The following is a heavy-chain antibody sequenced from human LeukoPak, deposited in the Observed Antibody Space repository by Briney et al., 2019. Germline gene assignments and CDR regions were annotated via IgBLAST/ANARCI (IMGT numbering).Heavy chain of an antibody. Sequence: PGGSLRLSCAASGFTFSSYDMHWVRQATGKGLEWVSAIGTAGDTYYPGSVKGRFTISRENAKNSLYLQMNSLRAGDTAVYYCARADSSGGTENWGQGTLVTVSS. CDR2: IGTAGDT. D-gene: IGHD3-22*01. J-gene: IGHJ4*02. V-gene: IGHV3-13*01. CDR3: ARADSSGGTEN. CDR1: GFTFSSYD.